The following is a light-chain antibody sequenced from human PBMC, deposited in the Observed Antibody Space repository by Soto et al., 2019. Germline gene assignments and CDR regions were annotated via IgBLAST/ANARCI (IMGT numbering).Light chain of an antibody. CDR3: HQYGNSPQT. CDR1: QSFSSY. J-gene: IGKJ1*01. CDR2: GAS. V-gene: IGKV3-20*01. Sequence: ETVLTQSPATLSLSPGARATLSCRASQSFSSYLAWYQQKPGQAPRLLIYGASSRATGIPDRFSGSGSGTVFTLTINILEPDDFAVYYCHQYGNSPQTFGQGTKVDIK.